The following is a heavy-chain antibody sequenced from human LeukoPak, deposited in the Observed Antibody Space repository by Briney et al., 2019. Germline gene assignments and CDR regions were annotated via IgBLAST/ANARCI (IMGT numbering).Heavy chain of an antibody. CDR2: ITGRSSPI. V-gene: IGHV3-48*02. CDR3: ARDGPRGVPDY. CDR1: GFTFSSYS. Sequence: GGSLRLSCAASGFTFSSYSMNWIRQAPGKGLEWLSYITGRSSPIYYADSVKGRFTVSRDNAKNSLYPQMDSLRDEDTAVYYCARDGPRGVPDYWGQGTLVTVSS. D-gene: IGHD2-8*01. J-gene: IGHJ4*02.